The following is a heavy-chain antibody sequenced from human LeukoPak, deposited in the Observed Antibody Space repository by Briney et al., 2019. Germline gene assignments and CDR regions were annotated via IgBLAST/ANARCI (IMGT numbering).Heavy chain of an antibody. CDR3: ARRARKGSDAFDI. CDR1: GFTFSSYG. V-gene: IGHV3-23*01. CDR2: ITGSGGST. D-gene: IGHD1-14*01. Sequence: QSGGSLRLSCAASGFTFSSYGMSWVRQAPGKGLDWVSVITGSGGSTYYADSVKGRFTISRDNSKNTLYLQMNSLRAEDTALYYCARRARKGSDAFDIWGQGTMVTVSS. J-gene: IGHJ3*02.